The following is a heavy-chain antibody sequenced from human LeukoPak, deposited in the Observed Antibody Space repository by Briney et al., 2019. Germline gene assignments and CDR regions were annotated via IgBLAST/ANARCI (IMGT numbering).Heavy chain of an antibody. J-gene: IGHJ4*02. CDR3: ARATRGYGDYGYYFDY. CDR2: IYYSGST. Sequence: SETLSLTCTVSGGSISSGSYYWSWIRQPPGKGLEWIGYIYYSGSTNYNPSLKSRVTISVDTSKNQFSLKLSSVTAADTAVYYCARATRGYGDYGYYFDYWGQGTLVTVPS. D-gene: IGHD4-17*01. V-gene: IGHV4-61*01. CDR1: GGSISSGSYY.